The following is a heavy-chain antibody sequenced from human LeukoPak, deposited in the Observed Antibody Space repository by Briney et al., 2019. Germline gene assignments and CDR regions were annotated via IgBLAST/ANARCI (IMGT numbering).Heavy chain of an antibody. CDR1: GFTFSTYS. D-gene: IGHD1-26*01. Sequence: PGGSLILSCAASGFTFSTYSMHWVRQAPGKGLVWVSRINSDGRSTRYADSVKGRFTISRDNSKNTLYLQMNSLRAEDTAVYYCAKTLRELSGGAFDIWGQGTMVTVSS. J-gene: IGHJ3*02. CDR3: AKTLRELSGGAFDI. CDR2: INSDGRST. V-gene: IGHV3-74*01.